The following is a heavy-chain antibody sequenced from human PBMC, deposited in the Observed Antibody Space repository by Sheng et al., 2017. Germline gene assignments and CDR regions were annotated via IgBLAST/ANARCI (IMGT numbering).Heavy chain of an antibody. D-gene: IGHD1-26*01. Sequence: EVQVVESGGALVQPGGSLRLSCAVSGFTFTNHWMAWVRQAPGKGLEWVANIKTDGSEKNYVDSVKGRFTISRDNAKNSLYLQNEQPESRGHGEWYYCARESWVNDCWGQG. CDR3: ARESWVNDC. J-gene: IGHJ4*02. CDR2: IKTDGSEK. V-gene: IGHV3-7*01. CDR1: GFTFTNHW.